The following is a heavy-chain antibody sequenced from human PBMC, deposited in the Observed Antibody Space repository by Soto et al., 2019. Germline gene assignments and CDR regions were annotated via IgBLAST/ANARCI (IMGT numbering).Heavy chain of an antibody. CDR1: GYTFTSYA. CDR2: INAGNGYT. Sequence: QVQLVQSGAEVKKPGASVMVSCQASGYTFTSYAMHWVRQVPGQRLEWMGWINAGNGYTKYSQKFQGRVIITRDTSASTAYMEVSSLRSEDTAVYYCARGGDDCTTTRCYMIDYWGQGTLATVSS. D-gene: IGHD2-2*02. CDR3: ARGGDDCTTTRCYMIDY. V-gene: IGHV1-3*01. J-gene: IGHJ4*02.